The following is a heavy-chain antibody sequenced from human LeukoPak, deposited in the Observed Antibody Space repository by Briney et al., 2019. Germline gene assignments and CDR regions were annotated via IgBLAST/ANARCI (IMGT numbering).Heavy chain of an antibody. CDR3: ARDTGYDFWSGYYSQYYYYYYMDV. CDR2: INPSGGST. D-gene: IGHD3-3*01. Sequence: ASVKVSCKASGYTFTSYYMHWVRQAPGQGLEWMGIINPSGGSTSYAQKFQGRVTMARDMSTSTVYMELRSLRSDDTAVYYCARDTGYDFWSGYYSQYYYYYYMDVWGKGTTVTVSS. V-gene: IGHV1-46*01. J-gene: IGHJ6*03. CDR1: GYTFTSYY.